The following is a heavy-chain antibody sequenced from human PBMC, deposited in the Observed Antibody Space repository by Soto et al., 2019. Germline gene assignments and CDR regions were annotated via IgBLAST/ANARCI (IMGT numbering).Heavy chain of an antibody. Sequence: GGSLRLSCAASGFTFSSYWMSWVRQAPGKGLEWVANIKQDGSEKYYVDSVKGRFTISRDNAKNSLHLQMNSLRAEDTAVYYCARYSYGRPYYYYGMDVWGQGTTVTVSS. V-gene: IGHV3-7*01. CDR2: IKQDGSEK. CDR1: GFTFSSYW. D-gene: IGHD5-18*01. J-gene: IGHJ6*02. CDR3: ARYSYGRPYYYYGMDV.